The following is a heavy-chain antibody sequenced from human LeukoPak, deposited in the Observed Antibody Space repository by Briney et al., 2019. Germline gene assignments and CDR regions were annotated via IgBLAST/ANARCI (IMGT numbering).Heavy chain of an antibody. CDR3: ARLESCSSTSCYAFDI. Sequence: ASVKVSCKASGYTFTSYAMNWVRQAPGQGLKWMGWINTNTGNPTYAQGFTGRFVFSLDTSVSTAYLQISSLKAEDTAVYYCARLESCSSTSCYAFDIWGQGTTVTVSS. CDR1: GYTFTSYA. J-gene: IGHJ3*02. V-gene: IGHV7-4-1*02. D-gene: IGHD2-2*01. CDR2: INTNTGNP.